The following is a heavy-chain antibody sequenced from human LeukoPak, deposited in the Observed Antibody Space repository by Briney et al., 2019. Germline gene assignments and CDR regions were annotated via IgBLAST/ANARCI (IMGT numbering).Heavy chain of an antibody. Sequence: ASVKVSCKTSGYSSSDYYIHWVRQAPGQGLEWMGWINPKSSGRNYALKFQGRVTMTKDTSTSTAYLELSSLRSDHTAVYYCARVSAVVAAALWFDPWGQGTLVTVSS. CDR1: GYSSSDYY. D-gene: IGHD2-15*01. J-gene: IGHJ5*02. CDR3: ARVSAVVAAALWFDP. V-gene: IGHV1-2*07. CDR2: INPKSSGR.